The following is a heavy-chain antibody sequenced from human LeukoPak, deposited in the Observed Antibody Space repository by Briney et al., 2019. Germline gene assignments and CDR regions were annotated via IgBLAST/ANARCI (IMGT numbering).Heavy chain of an antibody. V-gene: IGHV1-2*02. Sequence: ASVKVSCKASGYTFTGYYMHWVRQAPGQGLEWMGWINPNSGGTNYAQKFQGRVTITADESTSTAYMELSSLRSEDTAVYYCACNSGSDWAALDYWGQGTLVTVSS. J-gene: IGHJ4*02. CDR3: ACNSGSDWAALDY. CDR2: INPNSGGT. CDR1: GYTFTGYY. D-gene: IGHD5-12*01.